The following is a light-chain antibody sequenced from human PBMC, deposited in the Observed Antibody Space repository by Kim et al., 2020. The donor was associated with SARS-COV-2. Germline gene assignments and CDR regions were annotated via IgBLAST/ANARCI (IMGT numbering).Light chain of an antibody. CDR2: LDD. CDR3: QSWDRGAGF. J-gene: IGLJ1*01. V-gene: IGLV3-1*01. CDR1: KLGEKN. Sequence: SYELTQPPSVSVSPGQTATIPCFGDKLGEKNAAWSQQRPGQPPILVIYLDDRRPSGIPARFSGSNPGNTATLTISGTQTMDEADYYCQSWDRGAGFFGSG.